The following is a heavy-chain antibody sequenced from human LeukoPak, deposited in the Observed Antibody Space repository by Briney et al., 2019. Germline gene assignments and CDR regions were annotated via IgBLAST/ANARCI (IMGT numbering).Heavy chain of an antibody. CDR3: ARGSRDCGGDCYSHDAFDI. J-gene: IGHJ3*02. Sequence: SETLSLTCTVSGGSISSHYWSWIRQPPGKGLEWIGYIYYSGSTNYNPSLKSRVTISVDTSKNQFSLKLSSVTAADTAVYYCARGSRDCGGDCYSHDAFDIWGQGTMVTVSS. CDR1: GGSISSHY. D-gene: IGHD2-21*02. CDR2: IYYSGST. V-gene: IGHV4-59*11.